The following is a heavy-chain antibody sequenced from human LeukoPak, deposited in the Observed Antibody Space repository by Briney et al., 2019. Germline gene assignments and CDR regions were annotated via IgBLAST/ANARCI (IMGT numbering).Heavy chain of an antibody. V-gene: IGHV1-69*05. CDR2: IIPIFGTA. CDR1: GGTFSSYA. CDR3: ARVGGYSYGRFDY. D-gene: IGHD5-18*01. Sequence: ASVKVSCKASGGTFSSYAISWVRQAPGQGLEWMGGIIPIFGTANYAQKFQGRVTMTRDMSTSTVYMELSSLRSEDTAVYYCARVGGYSYGRFDYWGQGTLVTVSS. J-gene: IGHJ4*02.